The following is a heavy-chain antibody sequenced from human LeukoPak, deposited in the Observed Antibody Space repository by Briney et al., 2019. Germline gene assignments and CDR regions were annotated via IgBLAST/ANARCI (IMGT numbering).Heavy chain of an antibody. CDR1: GFTVSSNY. D-gene: IGHD2-2*01. J-gene: IGHJ5*02. CDR3: AKGFDRYCSSTSCPPA. V-gene: IGHV3-53*05. CDR2: IYSGGST. Sequence: GGSLRLSCAASGFTVSSNYMSWVRQAPGKGLEWVSVIYSGGSTYYADSVKGRFTISRDNSKNTLYLQMNSLRAEDTAVYYCAKGFDRYCSSTSCPPAWGQGTLVTVSS.